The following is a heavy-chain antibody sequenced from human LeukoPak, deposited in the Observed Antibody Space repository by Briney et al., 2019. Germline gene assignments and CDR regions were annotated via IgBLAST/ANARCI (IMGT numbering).Heavy chain of an antibody. CDR3: AGIFDS. V-gene: IGHV4-61*08. Sequence: SETLSLTCTLFGGSVCNADYYWGWISQSPGKGLEWIGDIFYTGKTNYNPSLRSRVTISLDASRTQFSLKLTSVTAADTAVYCCAGIFDSCGQGTLVTVSS. CDR1: GGSVCNADYY. J-gene: IGHJ4*02. CDR2: IFYTGKT.